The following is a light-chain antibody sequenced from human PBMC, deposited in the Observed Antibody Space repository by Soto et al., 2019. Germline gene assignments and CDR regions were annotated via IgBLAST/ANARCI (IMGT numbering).Light chain of an antibody. J-gene: IGKJ4*01. Sequence: ENVMTQSPAALSVSPGERATLSCRASQSVNSNLAWYQRKPGQAPRLLLYGASTRATGIPARFSGSASGTEFTLTISSLQSEDSAVYYCQQYNDWPLTFGGGTKVESK. CDR1: QSVNSN. V-gene: IGKV3-15*01. CDR3: QQYNDWPLT. CDR2: GAS.